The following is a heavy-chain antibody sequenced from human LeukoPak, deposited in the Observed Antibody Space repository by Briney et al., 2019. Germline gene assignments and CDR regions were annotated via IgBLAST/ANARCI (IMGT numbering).Heavy chain of an antibody. CDR1: GGSISSGDYY. CDR3: AAPGCYDAFDI. D-gene: IGHD2-2*01. V-gene: IGHV4-30-4*08. Sequence: SETLSLTCTVSGGSISSGDYYWSWIRQPPGKGLEWIGYIYYSGSTYYNPSLKSRVTISVDTSKNQFSLKLSSVTAADTAVYYCAAPGCYDAFDIWGQGTMVAVSS. CDR2: IYYSGST. J-gene: IGHJ3*02.